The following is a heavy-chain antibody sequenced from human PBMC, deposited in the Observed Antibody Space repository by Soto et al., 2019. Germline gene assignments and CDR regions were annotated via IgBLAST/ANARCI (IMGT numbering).Heavy chain of an antibody. CDR3: AKDDLSGSHYYYYGMYG. CDR2: ISYDGSNK. J-gene: IGHJ6*02. V-gene: IGHV3-30*18. Sequence: QVQLVESGGGVVQPGRSLRLSCASSGFTFSSYGMHWVRQAPGKGLEWVAVISYDGSNKYYADSVKGRFTISRDNSKNTKYLQMNSLRAEDTAVYYCAKDDLSGSHYYYYGMYGWGQGTTVTVSS. CDR1: GFTFSSYG. D-gene: IGHD1-26*01.